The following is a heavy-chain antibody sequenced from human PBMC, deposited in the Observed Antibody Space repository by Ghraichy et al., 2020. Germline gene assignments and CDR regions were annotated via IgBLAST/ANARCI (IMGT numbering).Heavy chain of an antibody. D-gene: IGHD6-13*01. CDR3: AKDLSSSWYSHAFDI. CDR2: ISGSGGST. J-gene: IGHJ3*02. V-gene: IGHV3-23*01. CDR1: AFTCSSVA. Sequence: GGSLRLSCAASAFTCSSVAMSWVGWAPGKGLEWVSAISGSGGSTYYADSVKGRFTISRDNSKNTLYLQMNSLRAEDTAVYYCAKDLSSSWYSHAFDIWGQGTMVTVSS.